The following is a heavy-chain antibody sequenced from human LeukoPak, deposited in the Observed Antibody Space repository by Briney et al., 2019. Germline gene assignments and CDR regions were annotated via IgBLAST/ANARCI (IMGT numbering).Heavy chain of an antibody. V-gene: IGHV4-59*12. J-gene: IGHJ4*02. Sequence: PETLSLTCTVSGGSISSYYWSWIRQPPGKGLEWIGYIYYSGSTNYNPSLKSRVTISVDTFKNQISLKLSSVTAADTAVYYCARDLGGRATVTTGDYWGQGTLVTVSS. D-gene: IGHD4-11*01. CDR1: GGSISSYY. CDR3: ARDLGGRATVTTGDY. CDR2: IYYSGST.